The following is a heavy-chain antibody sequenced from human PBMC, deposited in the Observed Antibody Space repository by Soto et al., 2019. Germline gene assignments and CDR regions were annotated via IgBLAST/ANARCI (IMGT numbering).Heavy chain of an antibody. V-gene: IGHV1-18*01. D-gene: IGHD3-10*02. CDR1: GYTFTSYG. J-gene: IGHJ5*02. CDR2: ISADNGNT. Sequence: AAVKVSCKAFGYTFTSYGISWVRQAPGQGLEWMGWISADNGNTNYAQKFQGRVTMTTDTSTSTAYMELRSLRSDDTAVYYCAREITSYYVGGNWFDPWGQGTLVTVSS. CDR3: AREITSYYVGGNWFDP.